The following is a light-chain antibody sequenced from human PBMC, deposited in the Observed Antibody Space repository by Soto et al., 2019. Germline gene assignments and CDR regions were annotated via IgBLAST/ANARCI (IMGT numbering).Light chain of an antibody. CDR1: QSVGND. Sequence: DIVMTQSPASLSVSPGEGVTLSCRDSQSVGNDLAWYPQLAGQAPRLLIYGASTRSTGVPARFSGSGSGTDFTLTISTLQSEDFAVYYCQQDYNWPPAWTFGQGTMVDIK. V-gene: IGKV3-15*01. CDR3: QQDYNWPPAWT. CDR2: GAS. J-gene: IGKJ1*01.